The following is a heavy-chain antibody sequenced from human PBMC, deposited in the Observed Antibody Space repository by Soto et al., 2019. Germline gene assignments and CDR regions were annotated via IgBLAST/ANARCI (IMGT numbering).Heavy chain of an antibody. V-gene: IGHV1-18*01. CDR3: ARDPRIATINWFDP. CDR1: GYTFTSYG. J-gene: IGHJ5*02. D-gene: IGHD6-13*01. Sequence: ASAKVSCKASGYTFTSYGISWVRQAPGQGLEWMGWISAHNGNTKYAQKLQGRVTMTTDTSTSTAYMELRSLRSDDTAVYYCARDPRIATINWFDPWGQGTLVTVSS. CDR2: ISAHNGNT.